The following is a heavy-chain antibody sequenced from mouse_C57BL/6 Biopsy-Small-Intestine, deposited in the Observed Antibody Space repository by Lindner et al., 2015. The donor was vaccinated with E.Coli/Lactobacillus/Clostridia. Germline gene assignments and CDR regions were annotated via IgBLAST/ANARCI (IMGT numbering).Heavy chain of an antibody. D-gene: IGHD1-2*01. CDR2: INPSTGGT. J-gene: IGHJ2*01. CDR3: ARRTTALDY. Sequence: VQLQESGPELVKPGASVKISCKASGYSSTGYYMNWVKQSPEKSLEWIGEINPSTGGTTYNQKFKGKATLTVDQSSSTAYMQLNSLTSEDSAVYYCARRTTALDYWGQGTTLTVSS. V-gene: IGHV1-42*01. CDR1: GYSSTGYY.